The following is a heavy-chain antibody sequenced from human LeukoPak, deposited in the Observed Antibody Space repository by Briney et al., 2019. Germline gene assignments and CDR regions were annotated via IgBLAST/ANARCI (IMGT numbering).Heavy chain of an antibody. J-gene: IGHJ5*02. V-gene: IGHV4-38-2*01. CDR1: GYSISSSYY. CDR3: ARGVAVAANWFDP. Sequence: PPETLSLTCAVSGYSISSSYYWGWIRQPPGKGLEWIGSIYHSGSTYYNPSLKRRVTISVDTSKNQFSLTLSSVTAADTAVYYCARGVAVAANWFDPWGQGTLVTVSS. D-gene: IGHD6-19*01. CDR2: IYHSGST.